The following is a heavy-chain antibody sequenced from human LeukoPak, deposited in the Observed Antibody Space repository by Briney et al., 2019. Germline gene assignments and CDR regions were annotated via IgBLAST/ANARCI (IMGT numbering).Heavy chain of an antibody. Sequence: ASVKVSFMASGYTFTSYGISWVRQAPGQGLEWMGWISAYNGNTNYAQKLQGRVTMTTDTSTSTAYMELRSLRSDDTAVYYCARDCSSTRGRCYYYMDVWGKGTTVTVSS. CDR2: ISAYNGNT. CDR3: ARDCSSTRGRCYYYMDV. D-gene: IGHD2-2*01. J-gene: IGHJ6*03. CDR1: GYTFTSYG. V-gene: IGHV1-18*01.